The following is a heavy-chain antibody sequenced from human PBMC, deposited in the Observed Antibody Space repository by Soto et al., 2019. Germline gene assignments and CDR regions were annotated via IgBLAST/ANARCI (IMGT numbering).Heavy chain of an antibody. CDR3: ARGLGRYYYYGMDV. D-gene: IGHD3-16*01. Sequence: GGSLRLSCAASGFTFSSYGMHWVRQAPGKGLEWVAVIWYDGSNKYYADSVKGRFTISRDNSKNTLYLQMNSLRAEDTAVYYCARGLGRYYYYGMDVWGQGTTVTVS. J-gene: IGHJ6*02. CDR1: GFTFSSYG. V-gene: IGHV3-33*01. CDR2: IWYDGSNK.